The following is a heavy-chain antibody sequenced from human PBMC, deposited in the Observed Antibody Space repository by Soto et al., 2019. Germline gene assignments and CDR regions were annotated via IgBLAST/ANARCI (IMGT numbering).Heavy chain of an antibody. J-gene: IGHJ3*01. CDR3: ARARWYDAFNV. D-gene: IGHD2-15*01. V-gene: IGHV4-38-2*01. CDR2: VYHGGNT. Sequence: PSSTLYLTCAVSGFSISSGNYWGWIRKHPGKGLEWIGSVYHGGNTYYNPSLKSRVSISIDLSKNQFSLKLTSVTAADTAAYYCARARWYDAFNVWGQGTVVTVS. CDR1: GFSISSGNY.